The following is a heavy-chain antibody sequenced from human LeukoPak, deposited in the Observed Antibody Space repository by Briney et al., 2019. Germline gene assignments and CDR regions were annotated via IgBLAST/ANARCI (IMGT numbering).Heavy chain of an antibody. CDR1: GDSISGYY. J-gene: IGHJ4*02. CDR2: IYYSGST. D-gene: IGHD1-26*01. CDR3: ARAQVGIVGATEFAY. Sequence: SETLSLTCTVSGDSISGYYWTWIRQPPGKGLEWIGYIYYSGSTKYNPSLKSRVTISVDSSKNHFSLKLSSVTAADTAVYYCARAQVGIVGATEFAYWGQGTLVTVSS. V-gene: IGHV4-59*08.